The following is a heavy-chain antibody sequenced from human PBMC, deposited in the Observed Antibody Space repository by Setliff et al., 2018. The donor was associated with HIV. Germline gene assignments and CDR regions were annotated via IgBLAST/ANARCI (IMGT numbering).Heavy chain of an antibody. J-gene: IGHJ6*03. CDR2: IYHSGST. CDR3: ARSQGSATYYYYYYMDV. CDR1: GGSISSYY. D-gene: IGHD6-13*01. Sequence: PSETLSLTCTVSGGSISSYYWSWIRQPPGKGLEWLGSIYHSGSTFYNPSLKSRVTISVDTSKNQFSLKLSSVTAADTAVYYCARSQGSATYYYYYYMDVWGKGTTVTVSS. V-gene: IGHV4-59*12.